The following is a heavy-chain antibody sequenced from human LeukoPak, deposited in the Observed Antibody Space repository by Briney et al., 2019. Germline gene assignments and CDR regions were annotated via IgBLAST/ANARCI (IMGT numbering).Heavy chain of an antibody. V-gene: IGHV3-48*03. Sequence: GGSLRLSCAASGFTFSDYEINWARQAPGKGLEWVSCISTSGSTTYYADSVKGRFTISRDNAKNSLFLQMNTLTAEDTAVYYCARGALHVFDYWGQGTPVTVSS. CDR3: ARGALHVFDY. J-gene: IGHJ4*02. CDR1: GFTFSDYE. D-gene: IGHD3-10*02. CDR2: ISTSGSTT.